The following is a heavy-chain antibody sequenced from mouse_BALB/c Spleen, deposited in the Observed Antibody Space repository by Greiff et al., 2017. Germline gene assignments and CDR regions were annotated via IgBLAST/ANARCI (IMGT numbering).Heavy chain of an antibody. D-gene: IGHD2-1*01. CDR3: ARGRNYGNVYAMDY. CDR1: GFTFSSFG. V-gene: IGHV5-17*02. Sequence: EVQLVESGGGLVKPGGSLKLSCAASGFTFSSFGMHWVRQAPEKGLEWVAYISSGSSTIYYADTVKGRFTISRDNPKNTLFLQMTSLRSEDTAMYYCARGRNYGNVYAMDYWGQGTSVTVSS. CDR2: ISSGSSTI. J-gene: IGHJ4*01.